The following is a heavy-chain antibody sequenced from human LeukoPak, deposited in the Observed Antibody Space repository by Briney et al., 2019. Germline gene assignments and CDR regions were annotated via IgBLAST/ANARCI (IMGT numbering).Heavy chain of an antibody. V-gene: IGHV3-7*01. J-gene: IGHJ4*02. CDR3: AIWTSGNY. CDR2: MDPTGSQK. D-gene: IGHD1-1*01. Sequence: GGSLRLSCADSQFTFNGSWMSWVRQAPGKGLEWVANMDPTGSQKRYVDSVKGRFTISKDNPGASLSLDMHSLRAEDTAIYYCAIWTSGNYWGQGTLVTASS. CDR1: QFTFNGSW.